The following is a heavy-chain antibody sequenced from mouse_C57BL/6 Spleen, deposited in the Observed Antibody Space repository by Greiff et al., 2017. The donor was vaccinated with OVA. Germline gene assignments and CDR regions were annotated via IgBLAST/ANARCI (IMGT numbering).Heavy chain of an antibody. CDR3: ASEDYDEFCY. V-gene: IGHV1-72*01. Sequence: VQLQQPGAELVKPGASVKLSCKASGYTFTSYWMHWVKQRPGRGLEWLGRLDPNSGGTKYTEKFKGKATLTVDKPSSTAYMQLSSLTSEDSAFDYCASEDYDEFCYWGQGTLVTVSA. CDR1: GYTFTSYW. J-gene: IGHJ3*02. D-gene: IGHD2-4*01. CDR2: LDPNSGGT.